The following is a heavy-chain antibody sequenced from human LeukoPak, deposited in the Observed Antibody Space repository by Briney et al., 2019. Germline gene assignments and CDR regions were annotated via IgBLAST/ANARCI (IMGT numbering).Heavy chain of an antibody. CDR3: ASHRVVGTFLIDY. V-gene: IGHV4-59*08. J-gene: IGHJ4*02. D-gene: IGHD6-19*01. Sequence: SETLSLTCTVSGGSISSYYRSWIRQPPGKGLEWIGYIYYSGNTNYNPSLKSRVTISVDTSKNQFSLKLSSVTAADTDVYYCASHRVVGTFLIDYWGQGTLVTVSS. CDR2: IYYSGNT. CDR1: GGSISSYY.